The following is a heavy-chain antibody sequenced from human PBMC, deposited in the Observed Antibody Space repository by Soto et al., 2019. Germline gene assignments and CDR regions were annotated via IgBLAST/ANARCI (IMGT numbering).Heavy chain of an antibody. V-gene: IGHV3-21*01. CDR3: ARDFFQEPPRGYYDSSGLDAFDI. D-gene: IGHD3-22*01. CDR2: ISSSSSYI. CDR1: GFIFSSFG. J-gene: IGHJ3*02. Sequence: GGSLILSCAASGFIFSSFGIHWVRQAPGKGLEWVSSISSSSSYIYYADSVKGRFTISRDNAKNSLYLQMNSLRAEDTAVYYCARDFFQEPPRGYYDSSGLDAFDIWGQGTMVTVSS.